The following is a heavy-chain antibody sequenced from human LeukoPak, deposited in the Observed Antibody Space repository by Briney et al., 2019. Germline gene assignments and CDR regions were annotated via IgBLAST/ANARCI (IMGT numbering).Heavy chain of an antibody. J-gene: IGHJ3*02. CDR3: ARDNGDYVAFDI. D-gene: IGHD4-17*01. CDR1: GGSFSGYY. V-gene: IGHV4-34*01. CDR2: INHSGST. Sequence: PSETLSLTCAVYGGSFSGYYWSWIRQPPGKGLEWIGEINHSGSTNYNPSLKSRITISVDTSKNQFSLRLTSVTAADTAVYYCARDNGDYVAFDIWGQGTMVTVSS.